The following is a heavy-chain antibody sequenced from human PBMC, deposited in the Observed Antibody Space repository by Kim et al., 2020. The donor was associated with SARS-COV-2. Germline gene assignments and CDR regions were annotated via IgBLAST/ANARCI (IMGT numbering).Heavy chain of an antibody. V-gene: IGHV4-34*01. Sequence: SETLSLTCAVYGGSFSGYYWSWIRQPPGKGLEWIGEINHSGSTNYNPSLKSRVTISVDTSKNQFSLKLSSVTAADTAVYYCARGGLGYCSGGSCYSDYGDYMELDYWGQGTLVTVSS. J-gene: IGHJ4*02. CDR1: GGSFSGYY. CDR2: INHSGST. D-gene: IGHD2-15*01. CDR3: ARGGLGYCSGGSCYSDYGDYMELDY.